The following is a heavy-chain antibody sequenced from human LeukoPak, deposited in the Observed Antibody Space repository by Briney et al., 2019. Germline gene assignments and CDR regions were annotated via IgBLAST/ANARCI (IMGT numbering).Heavy chain of an antibody. D-gene: IGHD1-26*01. Sequence: GASVKVSCKASGGTFSSYAISWVRQAPGQGLEWMGGIIPIFGTANYAQKFQGRVTITTDESTSTAYMELSSLRSEDTAVYYCARGAPGIVGATEHTPPFDYWGQGTLVTASS. CDR3: ARGAPGIVGATEHTPPFDY. V-gene: IGHV1-69*05. CDR1: GGTFSSYA. CDR2: IIPIFGTA. J-gene: IGHJ4*02.